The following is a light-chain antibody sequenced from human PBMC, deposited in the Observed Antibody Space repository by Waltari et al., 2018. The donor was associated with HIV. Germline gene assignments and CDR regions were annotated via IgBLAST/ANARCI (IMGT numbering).Light chain of an antibody. CDR2: DVS. J-gene: IGLJ2*01. Sequence: QSALTQPASVSGSPGQSITISCTGTSSDVGGYNYVSWSQQHPGKAPKLMIYDVSNRPSVVSNRCSGSKSGNTASLTISGLQAEDEADDYCSSYTSSSTGAVFGVGTKLTVL. V-gene: IGLV2-14*01. CDR3: SSYTSSSTGAV. CDR1: SSDVGGYNY.